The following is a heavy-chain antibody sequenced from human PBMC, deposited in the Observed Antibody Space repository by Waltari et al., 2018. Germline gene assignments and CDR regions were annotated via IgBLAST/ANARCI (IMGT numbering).Heavy chain of an antibody. Sequence: QVTLKESGPVLVKPTETLPLTCTVSGFSLSNARMGVSWIRQPPGKALEWLAHIFSNDEKSYSTALKSRLTISKDTSKSQVVLTMTNMDPVDTATYYCARSGRIAAAARINWFDPWGQGTLVTVSS. CDR1: GFSLSNARMG. CDR3: ARSGRIAAAARINWFDP. V-gene: IGHV2-26*01. J-gene: IGHJ5*02. D-gene: IGHD6-13*01. CDR2: IFSNDEK.